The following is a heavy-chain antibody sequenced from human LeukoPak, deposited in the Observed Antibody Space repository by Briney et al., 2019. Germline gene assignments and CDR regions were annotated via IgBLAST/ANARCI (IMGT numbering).Heavy chain of an antibody. J-gene: IGHJ4*02. CDR3: ARVDFGDYFDTSDYHFFDF. CDR2: IRSESTFT. V-gene: IGHV3-21*06. Sequence: GGSLRLSCAASGFTFTAFSMSWVRQAPGKALEWVSSIRSESTFTSYSDSVKGRFTISRDNVKNSLHLQMNSLRAEDTAVYFCARVDFGDYFDTSDYHFFDFWGQGTLVTVSS. CDR1: GFTFTAFS. D-gene: IGHD3-22*01.